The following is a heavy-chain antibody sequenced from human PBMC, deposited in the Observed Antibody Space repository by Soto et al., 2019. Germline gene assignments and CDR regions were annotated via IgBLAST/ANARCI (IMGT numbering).Heavy chain of an antibody. CDR3: ASSPGSGIDY. CDR2: TSGSGDST. CDR1: GFTFTNYA. D-gene: IGHD1-26*01. V-gene: IGHV3-23*01. Sequence: GGSLRLSCAASGFTFTNYAMNWVRQAPGKGLEWVSSTSGSGDSTYYADSVKGRFTISRDNSKNTLYLQMNSLRAEDTAVYYCASSPGSGIDYWGQGALVTVSS. J-gene: IGHJ4*02.